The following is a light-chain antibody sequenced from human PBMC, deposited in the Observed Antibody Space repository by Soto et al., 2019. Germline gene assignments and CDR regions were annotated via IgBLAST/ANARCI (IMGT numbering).Light chain of an antibody. V-gene: IGLV1-51*02. CDR2: ENN. J-gene: IGLJ1*01. Sequence: VLTHPVSGTAAPRQKVTIFCSGSSSNIGNNYVSWYQQLPRTAPKLLIYENNKRPSGIPDRFSGSKSGTSATLGITGLQTGDEADYYCGTWDSSLSAYVFGTGTKVTV. CDR1: SSNIGNNY. CDR3: GTWDSSLSAYV.